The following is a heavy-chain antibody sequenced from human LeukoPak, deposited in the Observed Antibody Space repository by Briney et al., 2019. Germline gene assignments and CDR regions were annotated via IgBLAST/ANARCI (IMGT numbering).Heavy chain of an antibody. Sequence: PGGSLRLSCAASGFTFSNYAMHWVRQAPGKGLEWVAGMSYDGNNKYYADSVKGRFTISRDNSKNTLYLQMNSLRAEDTAVYYCARDLYDSSESAFDIWGQGTMVTVSS. J-gene: IGHJ3*02. CDR1: GFTFSNYA. V-gene: IGHV3-30-3*01. D-gene: IGHD3-22*01. CDR2: MSYDGNNK. CDR3: ARDLYDSSESAFDI.